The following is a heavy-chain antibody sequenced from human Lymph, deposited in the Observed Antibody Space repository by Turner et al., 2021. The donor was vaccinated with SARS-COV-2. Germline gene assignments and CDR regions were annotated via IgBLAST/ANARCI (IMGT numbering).Heavy chain of an antibody. CDR1: GFTFNNYP. D-gene: IGHD3-10*01. Sequence: QVQLVESGGGVVQPGRSLRLSCAASGFTFNNYPMHWVRQAPGKGLEWVAVISYDGSNKYYADSVKGRFTISRDNSKNTLYLQMNSLRAEDTAVYYCARDSSGSVTLDYWGQGTLVTVSS. V-gene: IGHV3-30-3*01. CDR3: ARDSSGSVTLDY. J-gene: IGHJ4*02. CDR2: ISYDGSNK.